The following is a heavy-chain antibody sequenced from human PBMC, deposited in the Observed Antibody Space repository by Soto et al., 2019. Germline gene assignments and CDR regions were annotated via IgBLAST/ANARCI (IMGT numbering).Heavy chain of an antibody. CDR3: ARGCSSSQYGTDY. J-gene: IGHJ4*02. Sequence: GGSLRLSCAASGFTFSSYAMHWVRQAPGKGLEWVAVISYDGSNKYYADSVKGRFTISRDNSKNTLYLQMNSLRAEDTAVYYCARGCSSSQYGTDYWGQGTLVTVSS. D-gene: IGHD6-13*01. CDR2: ISYDGSNK. V-gene: IGHV3-30-3*01. CDR1: GFTFSSYA.